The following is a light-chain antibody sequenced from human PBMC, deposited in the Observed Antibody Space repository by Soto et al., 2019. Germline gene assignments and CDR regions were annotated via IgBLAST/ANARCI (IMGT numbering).Light chain of an antibody. CDR2: KTS. Sequence: DIQMTQSPSTLSASVGDRVTITCRAGQSIDNWLAWYQQKPGKAPKLLIYKTSNLESGVPSRFSGSGSGTEFSLTISSLQPDDFATYYCQQYKSFSLTFGGGTRVEVK. CDR3: QQYKSFSLT. J-gene: IGKJ4*01. CDR1: QSIDNW. V-gene: IGKV1-5*03.